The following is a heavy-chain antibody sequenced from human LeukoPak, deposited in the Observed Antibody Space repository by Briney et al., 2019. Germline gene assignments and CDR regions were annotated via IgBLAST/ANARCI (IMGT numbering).Heavy chain of an antibody. V-gene: IGHV1-2*02. D-gene: IGHD5-18*01. CDR2: INPNSGGT. J-gene: IGHJ6*03. CDR3: ATGTAMNYYYYYMDV. Sequence: ASVKVSCKASGYTFTGYYMHWVRQAPGQGLEWMGWINPNSGGTNYAQKFQGRATMTRDTSISTAYMELSRLRSDDTAVYYCATGTAMNYYYYYMDVWGKGTTVTISS. CDR1: GYTFTGYY.